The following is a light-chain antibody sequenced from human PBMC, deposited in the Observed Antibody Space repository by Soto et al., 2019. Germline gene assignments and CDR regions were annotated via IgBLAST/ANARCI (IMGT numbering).Light chain of an antibody. CDR2: GAS. J-gene: IGKJ1*01. CDR1: RDVSSNY. V-gene: IGKV3-11*01. Sequence: EIVLTQSPGTLSLSPGERATLSCRASRDVSSNYLAWYQQKPGQAPRLLIYGASNRATGIPARFSGSGSGTDFTLTISSLEPKDFSVYYCQQRSNWPGTFGQGTKVDIK. CDR3: QQRSNWPGT.